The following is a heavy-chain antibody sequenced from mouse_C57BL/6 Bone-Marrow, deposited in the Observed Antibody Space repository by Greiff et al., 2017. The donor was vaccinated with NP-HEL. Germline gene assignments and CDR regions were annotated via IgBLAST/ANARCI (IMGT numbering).Heavy chain of an antibody. CDR1: GFTFSNYW. V-gene: IGHV6-3*01. J-gene: IGHJ3*01. D-gene: IGHD1-1*01. Sequence: EVKLMESGGGLVQPGGSMKLSCVASGFTFSNYWMNWVRQSPEKGLEWVAQIRLKSDNYATHYAESVKGRFTISRDDSKSSVYLQMNNLRAEDTGIYYCTDGGSSSWFAYWGQGTLVTVSA. CDR3: TDGGSSSWFAY. CDR2: IRLKSDNYAT.